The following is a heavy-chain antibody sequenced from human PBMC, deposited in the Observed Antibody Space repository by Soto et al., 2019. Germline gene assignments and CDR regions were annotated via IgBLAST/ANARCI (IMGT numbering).Heavy chain of an antibody. D-gene: IGHD3-3*01. V-gene: IGHV4-34*01. CDR3: ARGGRGRFLEWSWSYYYGMDV. CDR1: GGSFSGYY. Sequence: SETLSLTCAVYGGSFSGYYWSWIRQPPGKGLEWIGEINHSGSTNYNPSLKSRVTISVDTSKNQFSLKLSSVTAADTAVYYCARGGRGRFLEWSWSYYYGMDVWGQGTTVTVSS. CDR2: INHSGST. J-gene: IGHJ6*02.